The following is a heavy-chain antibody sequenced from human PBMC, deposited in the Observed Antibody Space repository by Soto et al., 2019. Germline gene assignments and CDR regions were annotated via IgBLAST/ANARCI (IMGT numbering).Heavy chain of an antibody. CDR3: ARESRSYYSEITF. D-gene: IGHD1-26*01. J-gene: IGHJ4*02. V-gene: IGHV1-18*01. Sequence: GASVKVSCKASGYTFTNYAISWVRQAPGQGLEWMGWISGYNGNTNYAQKLEGRVTMSIDTSTSTAYMEVMGLRSDDTAVYYCARESRSYYSEITFWGQGTLVTVSS. CDR2: ISGYNGNT. CDR1: GYTFTNYA.